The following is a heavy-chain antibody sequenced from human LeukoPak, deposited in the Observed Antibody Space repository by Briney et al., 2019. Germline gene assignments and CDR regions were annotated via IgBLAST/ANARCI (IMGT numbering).Heavy chain of an antibody. J-gene: IGHJ4*02. CDR1: FFTFTRAG. CDR3: ARDYSYDSSGYSLFDY. CDR2: ISYDGNHK. V-gene: IGHV3-30*03. D-gene: IGHD3-22*01. Sequence: PGGSLRLSCAASFFTFTRAGMPWVRQAPGKGLEWVAVISYDGNHKYYADSVKGRFTISRDNAKNSLYLQMNSLRAEDTAVYYCARDYSYDSSGYSLFDYWGQGTLVTVSS.